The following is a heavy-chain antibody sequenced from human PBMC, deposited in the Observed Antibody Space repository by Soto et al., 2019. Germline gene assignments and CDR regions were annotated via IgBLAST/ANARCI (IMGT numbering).Heavy chain of an antibody. CDR2: IIPIFGTA. V-gene: IGHV1-69*13. J-gene: IGHJ4*02. CDR1: GGTFSSYA. CDR3: ASYYDILTGYYL. D-gene: IGHD3-9*01. Sequence: SVKVSCKASGGTFSSYAISWVRQAPGQGLEWMGGIIPIFGTANYAQKFQGRVTITADESTSTAYMELSSLRSEDTAVYYCASYYDILTGYYLWGQGTLVTVSS.